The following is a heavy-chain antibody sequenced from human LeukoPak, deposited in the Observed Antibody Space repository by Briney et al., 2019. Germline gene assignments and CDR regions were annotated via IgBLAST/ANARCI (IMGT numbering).Heavy chain of an antibody. CDR1: GGSISSYY. CDR2: IYTSGST. J-gene: IGHJ5*02. Sequence: SETLSLTCTVSGGSISSYYWSWIRQPAGKGLEWIGRIYTSGSTNYNPSLKSRVTISVDKSKNQFSLKLSSVTAADTAVYYCARGESKYSSGWYWFDPWGQGTLVTVSS. CDR3: ARGESKYSSGWYWFDP. V-gene: IGHV4-4*07. D-gene: IGHD6-19*01.